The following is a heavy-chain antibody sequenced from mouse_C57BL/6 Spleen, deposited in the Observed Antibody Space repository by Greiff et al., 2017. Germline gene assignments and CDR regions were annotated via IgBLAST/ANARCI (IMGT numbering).Heavy chain of an antibody. Sequence: QVQLQQPGAELVKPGASVKLSCKASGYTFTSYWMHWVKQRPGQGLEWIGMIHPNSGSTNYNEKFKSKATLTVDKSSSTAYMQLSSLTSEDSAVYYCARWKGNYVEVGFAYWGQGTLVTVSA. V-gene: IGHV1-64*01. CDR3: ARWKGNYVEVGFAY. CDR2: IHPNSGST. D-gene: IGHD2-1*01. J-gene: IGHJ3*01. CDR1: GYTFTSYW.